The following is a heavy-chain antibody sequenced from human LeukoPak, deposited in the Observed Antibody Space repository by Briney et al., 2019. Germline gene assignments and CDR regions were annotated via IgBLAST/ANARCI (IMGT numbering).Heavy chain of an antibody. CDR1: GYTVSSNY. CDR3: ASGSGSYRTPYYYMDV. V-gene: IGHV3-53*01. Sequence: GGSLRLSCAASGYTVSSNYMSWVRQAPGKGLEWVSVIYSGGSTYYADSVKGRFTISRDNSKNTLYLQMNSLRAEDTAVYYCASGSGSYRTPYYYMDVWGTGTTVTVSS. CDR2: IYSGGST. D-gene: IGHD3-10*01. J-gene: IGHJ6*03.